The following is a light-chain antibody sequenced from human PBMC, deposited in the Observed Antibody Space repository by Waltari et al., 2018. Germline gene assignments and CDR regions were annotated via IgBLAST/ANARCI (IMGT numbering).Light chain of an antibody. CDR2: DVD. V-gene: IGLV2-11*01. Sequence: QSALTQPRSVSGSPGQSVTFPCTGTRRDVGAYTHASSYQVHPGKVPKLILYDVDKRPSGVPDRFSGSKAGNTASLTISGLQTEDEADYYCCSYAGRYTSVFGGGTKVTVL. J-gene: IGLJ2*01. CDR1: RRDVGAYTH. CDR3: CSYAGRYTSV.